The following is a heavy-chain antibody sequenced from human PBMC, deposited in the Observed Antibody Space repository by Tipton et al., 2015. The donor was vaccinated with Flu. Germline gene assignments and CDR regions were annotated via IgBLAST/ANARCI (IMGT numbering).Heavy chain of an antibody. CDR3: AKDYGSGSYPDYYYGMDV. CDR1: GFTFSSYA. Sequence: SLRLSCAASGFTFSSYAMSWVRQAPGKGLEWVSAISGSGGSTYYADSVKGRFTISRDNSKNTLYLQMNSLRAEDTAVYYCAKDYGSGSYPDYYYGMDVWGQGTTVTVSS. CDR2: ISGSGGST. D-gene: IGHD3-10*01. J-gene: IGHJ6*02. V-gene: IGHV3-23*01.